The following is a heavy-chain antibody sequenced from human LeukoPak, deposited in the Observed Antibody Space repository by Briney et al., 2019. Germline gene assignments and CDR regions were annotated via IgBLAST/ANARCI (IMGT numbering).Heavy chain of an antibody. Sequence: PGGSLRLSCAASGFTFSSYGMHWVRQAPGKGLEWVAVISYDGSNKYYADSVKGRFTISRDNSKNTLYLQMNSLRAEDTAVYYCAKRGYSSGWYTVDYWGQGTLVTVSS. CDR1: GFTFSSYG. D-gene: IGHD6-19*01. J-gene: IGHJ4*02. V-gene: IGHV3-30*18. CDR2: ISYDGSNK. CDR3: AKRGYSSGWYTVDY.